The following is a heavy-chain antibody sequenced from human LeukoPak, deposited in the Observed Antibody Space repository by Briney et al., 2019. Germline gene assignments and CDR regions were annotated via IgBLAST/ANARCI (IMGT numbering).Heavy chain of an antibody. J-gene: IGHJ4*02. CDR1: GYSFTSYW. CDR2: IYPGDSDT. CDR3: ARPVATMPSPFDY. Sequence: GESLKISCKGSGYSFTSYWIGWVCQMPGKGLEWMGIIYPGDSDTRYSPSFQGQVTVSADKSISTAYLQWSSLKASDTAMYYCARPVATMPSPFDYWGQGTLVTVSS. V-gene: IGHV5-51*01. D-gene: IGHD5-12*01.